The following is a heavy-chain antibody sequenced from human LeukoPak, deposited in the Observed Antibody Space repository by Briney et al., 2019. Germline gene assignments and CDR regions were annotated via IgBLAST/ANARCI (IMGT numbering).Heavy chain of an antibody. CDR3: AKDISHGGNSGGMDV. CDR1: GFTFSSCG. J-gene: IGHJ6*02. CDR2: IRYDGSNK. V-gene: IGHV3-30*02. D-gene: IGHD4-23*01. Sequence: GGSLRLSCAASGFTFSSCGMHWVRQAPGKGLEWVAFIRYDGSNKYYADSVKGRFTISRDNAKNSLYLQMNSLRAEDTALYYCAKDISHGGNSGGMDVWGQGTTVTVSS.